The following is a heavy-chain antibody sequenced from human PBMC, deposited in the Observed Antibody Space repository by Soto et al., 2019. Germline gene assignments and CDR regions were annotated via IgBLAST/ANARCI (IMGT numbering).Heavy chain of an antibody. CDR3: ARQHDSSGYPFDY. V-gene: IGHV5-10-1*01. CDR2: IDPSDSYT. CDR1: GYSFTSYW. Sequence: GKSLKISCKGSGYSFTSYWISWVRQMPGKGLEWMGRIDPSDSYTNYSPSFQGHVTISADKSISTAYLQWSSLKASDTAMYYCARQHDSSGYPFDYCGQGPLVTVYS. J-gene: IGHJ4*02. D-gene: IGHD3-22*01.